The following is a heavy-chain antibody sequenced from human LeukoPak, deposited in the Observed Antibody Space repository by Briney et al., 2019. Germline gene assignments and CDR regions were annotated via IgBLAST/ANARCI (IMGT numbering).Heavy chain of an antibody. J-gene: IGHJ4*01. Sequence: GGSLRLSCAASKFTFSQSAMSWVRQAPGKGLEWVSSISGSGYSTNYADSVKGRFAISRDNSNNTLSLQMNSLRVEDTAKYYCAQGASPDYWGHGTLVTVSS. CDR1: KFTFSQSA. V-gene: IGHV3-23*01. CDR3: AQGASPDY. D-gene: IGHD2-2*01. CDR2: ISGSGYST.